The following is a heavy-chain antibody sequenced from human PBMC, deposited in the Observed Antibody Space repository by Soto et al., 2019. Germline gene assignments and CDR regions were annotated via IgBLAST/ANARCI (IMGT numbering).Heavy chain of an antibody. CDR2: FDPEDGET. J-gene: IGHJ6*02. CDR3: ATDLPGIAAAGKPDYYYYYGMDV. V-gene: IGHV1-24*01. D-gene: IGHD6-13*01. CDR1: GYTLTELS. Sequence: ASVKVSCKVSGYTLTELSMHWVRQAPGKGLEWMGGFDPEDGETIYAQKFQGRVTMTEDTSTDTAYMELSSLRSEDTAVYYCATDLPGIAAAGKPDYYYYYGMDVWGQGTTVTAP.